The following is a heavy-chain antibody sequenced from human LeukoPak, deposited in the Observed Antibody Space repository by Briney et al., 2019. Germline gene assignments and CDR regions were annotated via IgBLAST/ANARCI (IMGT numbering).Heavy chain of an antibody. J-gene: IGHJ5*01. CDR2: IDRDGINT. Sequence: GVSLRLSCVASTRYFTNYWMHWVRQVPGKGLVWVSRIDRDGINTDYADFVRGRFTTSRHNAKSTVYLLMNDLRVEDTAVYYCGTSRWSGVVDSWGQGTLVTVS. CDR1: TRYFTNYW. D-gene: IGHD3-3*01. V-gene: IGHV3-74*01. CDR3: GTSRWSGVVDS.